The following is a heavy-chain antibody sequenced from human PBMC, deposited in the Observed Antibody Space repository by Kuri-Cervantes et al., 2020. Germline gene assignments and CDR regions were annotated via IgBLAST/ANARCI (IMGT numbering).Heavy chain of an antibody. CDR2: INPNNGGT. CDR1: GYTFTDYY. D-gene: IGHD2-21*01. CDR3: ARTAPVAFDAFEI. J-gene: IGHJ3*02. Sequence: ASVKVSCKASGYTFTDYYIHWVRQAPGQGLEWMGWINPNNGGTKYAQKFQGRVTLTRDTSISTAYMELSGLTSDDTAAYYCARTAPVAFDAFEIWGQGTMVTVSS. V-gene: IGHV1-2*02.